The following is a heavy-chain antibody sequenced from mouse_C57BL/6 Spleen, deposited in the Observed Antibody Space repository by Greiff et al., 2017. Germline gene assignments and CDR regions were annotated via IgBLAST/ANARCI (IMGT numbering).Heavy chain of an antibody. J-gene: IGHJ2*01. CDR2: IDPETGGT. CDR1: GYTFTDYE. Sequence: QVQLQQSGAELVRLGASVTLSCKASGYTFTDYEMHWVKQTPVHGLEWIGAIDPETGGTAYNQKFKGKAILTADKSSSTAYMALRSLTSEDSAVYYCTSDGYLDYWGQGTTLTVSS. CDR3: TSDGYLDY. V-gene: IGHV1-15*01.